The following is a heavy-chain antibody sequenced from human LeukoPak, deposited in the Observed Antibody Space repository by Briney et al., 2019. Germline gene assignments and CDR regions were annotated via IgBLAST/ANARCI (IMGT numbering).Heavy chain of an antibody. CDR3: ARGLRDSSSWWGWFDP. V-gene: IGHV4-59*12. Sequence: SETLSLTCAVSGGSITGYFWNWIRQTPKKGLEWIGYIYYSGSTHYNPSLKSRVTMSVDASKNQFSLKVTSVTTADTAVYFCARGLRDSSSWWGWFDPWGQGTLVVVSA. CDR1: GGSITGYF. D-gene: IGHD6-19*01. CDR2: IYYSGST. J-gene: IGHJ5*02.